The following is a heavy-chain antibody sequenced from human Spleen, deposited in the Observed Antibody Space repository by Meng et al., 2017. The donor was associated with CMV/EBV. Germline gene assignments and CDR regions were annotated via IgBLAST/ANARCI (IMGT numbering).Heavy chain of an antibody. CDR3: ARLRYCSRTSCDMGGGFDI. J-gene: IGHJ3*02. CDR2: NSTYNGNT. V-gene: IGHV1-18*01. Sequence: ASVKVSCKPSCYIFNSYGINWVRQAPGQGLEWMGWNSTYNGNTNYAQKVQGRVSLTTDTSTSTAYMELRSLTSDDTAVYYCARLRYCSRTSCDMGGGFDIWGQGTMVTVSS. CDR1: CYIFNSYG. D-gene: IGHD2-2*02.